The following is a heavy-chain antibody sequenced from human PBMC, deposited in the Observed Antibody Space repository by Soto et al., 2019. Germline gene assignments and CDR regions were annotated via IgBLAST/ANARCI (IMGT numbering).Heavy chain of an antibody. V-gene: IGHV3-23*01. Sequence: PGGSLRLSWAASGFTFSSYAMSWVRQAPGKGLEWVSAISGSGGSTYYADSVKGRFTISRDNSKNTLYLQMNSLRAEDTAVYYCAHIAVAAPDAFDIWGQGTMVTVSS. CDR1: GFTFSSYA. CDR3: AHIAVAAPDAFDI. D-gene: IGHD6-19*01. J-gene: IGHJ3*02. CDR2: ISGSGGST.